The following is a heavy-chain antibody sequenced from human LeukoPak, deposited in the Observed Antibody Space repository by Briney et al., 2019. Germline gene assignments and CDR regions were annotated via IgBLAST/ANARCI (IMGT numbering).Heavy chain of an antibody. CDR3: ARDDGAYCGGDCYSGDY. Sequence: SVKVSCKASGGTFSSYAISWVRRAPGQGLEWMGGIIPIFGTANYAQKFQGRVTITADESTSTAYMELSSLRSEDTAVYYCARDDGAYCGGDCYSGDYWGQGTLVTVSS. J-gene: IGHJ4*02. V-gene: IGHV1-69*13. CDR2: IIPIFGTA. D-gene: IGHD2-21*01. CDR1: GGTFSSYA.